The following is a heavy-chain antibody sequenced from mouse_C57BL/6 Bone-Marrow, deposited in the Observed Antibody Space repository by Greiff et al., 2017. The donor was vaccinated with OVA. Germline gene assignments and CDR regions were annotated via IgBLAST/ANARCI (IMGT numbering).Heavy chain of an antibody. V-gene: IGHV1-81*01. CDR2: IYPRSGNT. CDR1: GYTFTSYG. CDR3: ARDDYDGAWFAY. J-gene: IGHJ3*01. D-gene: IGHD2-4*01. Sequence: QVQLKESGAELARPGASVKLSCKASGYTFTSYGISWVKQRPGQGLEWIGEIYPRSGNTYYNEKFKGKATLTADKSSSTAYMELRSLTSEDSAVYFCARDDYDGAWFAYWGQGTLVTVSA.